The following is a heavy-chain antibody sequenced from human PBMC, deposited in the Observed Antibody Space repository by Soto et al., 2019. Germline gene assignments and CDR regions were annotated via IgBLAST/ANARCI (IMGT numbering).Heavy chain of an antibody. CDR2: VSSNSSYT. Sequence: LRLTCAASGFTFSDYYMRWILQAPGKGLEWVSYVSSNSSYTNSADSLKGRFTISRDNAKNSLYLQLNSLRAEGASVYYCARPRVGGNNAYNIWGRVRMVTFSS. CDR3: ARPRVGGNNAYNI. CDR1: GFTFSDYY. V-gene: IGHV3-11*06. J-gene: IGHJ3*02. D-gene: IGHD2-15*01.